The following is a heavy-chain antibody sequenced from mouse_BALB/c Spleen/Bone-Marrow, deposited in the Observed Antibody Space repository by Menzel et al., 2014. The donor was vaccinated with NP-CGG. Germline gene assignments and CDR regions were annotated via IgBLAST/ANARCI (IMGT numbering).Heavy chain of an antibody. J-gene: IGHJ4*01. V-gene: IGHV5-17*02. CDR2: ISSGSSTI. CDR3: ARSTTITTGYYYAMDY. Sequence: EVQRVESGGGLVQPGGSRKVSCAASGFTFSSFGMHWVRQAPEKGLEWVAYISSGSSTIYYADTVKGRFTISRDNPKNTLFLQMTSLRSEDTAMYYCARSTTITTGYYYAMDYWGQGTSVTVSS. D-gene: IGHD2-4*01. CDR1: GFTFSSFG.